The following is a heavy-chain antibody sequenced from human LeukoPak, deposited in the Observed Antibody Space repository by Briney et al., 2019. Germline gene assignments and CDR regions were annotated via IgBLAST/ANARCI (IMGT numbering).Heavy chain of an antibody. J-gene: IGHJ4*02. V-gene: IGHV1-24*01. CDR3: ARVVVRDANNYKDY. Sequence: GASVKVSCKVSGYTLTELSVHWVRQAPGKGLEWMGNFDPKDGDTIYAQRFQGRVTMTRDTPISTAYLDLSRLRSDDTAVYYCARVVVRDANNYKDYWGQGTLVTVSS. CDR1: GYTLTELS. D-gene: IGHD5-24*01. CDR2: FDPKDGDT.